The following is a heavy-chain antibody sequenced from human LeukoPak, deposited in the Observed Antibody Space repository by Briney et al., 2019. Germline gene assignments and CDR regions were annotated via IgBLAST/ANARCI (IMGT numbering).Heavy chain of an antibody. Sequence: ASVKVSCKASGYTFTSYGISWVRQAPGQGLEWMGWISAYNGNTNYAQKLQGRVTMTTDASTSTAYMELRSLRSDDTAVYYCARAAGYDFWSGYSNWFDPWGQGTLVTVSS. CDR1: GYTFTSYG. J-gene: IGHJ5*02. D-gene: IGHD3-3*01. V-gene: IGHV1-18*01. CDR2: ISAYNGNT. CDR3: ARAAGYDFWSGYSNWFDP.